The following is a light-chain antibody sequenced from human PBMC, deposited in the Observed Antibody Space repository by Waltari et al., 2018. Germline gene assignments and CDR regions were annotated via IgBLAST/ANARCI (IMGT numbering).Light chain of an antibody. CDR2: YAS. Sequence: DIQMTQSPSSLSASVGDTITITCRASQAIDNDLAWYQQKSGTAPRPLIYYASNLQTGVPSRFGCSGSGTDFTLIIRSLQPDDCATYYCQHYHSYPLTFGGGTKVEIK. CDR3: QHYHSYPLT. CDR1: QAIDND. J-gene: IGKJ4*01. V-gene: IGKV1-16*01.